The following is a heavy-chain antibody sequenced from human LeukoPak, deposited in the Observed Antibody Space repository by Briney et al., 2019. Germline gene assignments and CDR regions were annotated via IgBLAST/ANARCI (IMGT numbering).Heavy chain of an antibody. CDR3: ARRPSGWYDVIAFDI. J-gene: IGHJ3*02. CDR1: GYTFTGYY. Sequence: GASVKVSCKASGYTFTGYYMHWVRQAPGQGLEWMGWINPNSGGTNYAQKFQGRVTMTRDTSISTAYMELSRLRSDDTAVYYCARRPSGWYDVIAFDIWGQGTMVTVSS. V-gene: IGHV1-2*02. CDR2: INPNSGGT. D-gene: IGHD6-19*01.